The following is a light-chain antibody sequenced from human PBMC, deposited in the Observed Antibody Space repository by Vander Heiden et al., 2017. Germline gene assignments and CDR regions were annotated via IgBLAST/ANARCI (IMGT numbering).Light chain of an antibody. J-gene: IGLJ1*01. Sequence: QSALTQPRSVSGSPGQSVTISCTGTSSDVGGYNYVSWYQQHPGKAPKLMIYDVSKRPSGVPDRFSGSKSGNTASLTISGLQAEDEADYYCCSYAGSYRYVLGTGTKV. CDR3: CSYAGSYRYV. CDR1: SSDVGGYNY. V-gene: IGLV2-11*01. CDR2: DVS.